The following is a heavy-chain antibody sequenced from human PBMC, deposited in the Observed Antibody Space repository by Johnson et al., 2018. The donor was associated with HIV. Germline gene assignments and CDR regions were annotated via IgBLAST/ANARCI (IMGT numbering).Heavy chain of an antibody. D-gene: IGHD6-25*01. Sequence: VQLVESGGGLVQPGRSLRLSCAASGFTFDDYAMHWVRQAPGKGLEWVSRISWNSGTIAYADSVKGRFTISRDNAKNSLYLQMNSLRAEDTALYYCASLAAQDAFDIWGQGTMVTVSS. CDR2: ISWNSGTI. CDR3: ASLAAQDAFDI. V-gene: IGHV3-9*01. CDR1: GFTFDDYA. J-gene: IGHJ3*02.